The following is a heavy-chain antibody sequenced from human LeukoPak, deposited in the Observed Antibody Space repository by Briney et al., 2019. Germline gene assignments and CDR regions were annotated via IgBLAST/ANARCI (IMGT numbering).Heavy chain of an antibody. V-gene: IGHV4-59*08. J-gene: IGHJ4*02. D-gene: IGHD3-3*01. Sequence: SETLSLTCTVSGGSISSYYWSWIRQPPGKGLEWIGYIYYSGSINYNPSLKSRVTISVDTSKNQFSLKLSSVTAADTAVYYCARHSYDFWSGYTYYFDYWGQGTLVTVSS. CDR1: GGSISSYY. CDR2: IYYSGSI. CDR3: ARHSYDFWSGYTYYFDY.